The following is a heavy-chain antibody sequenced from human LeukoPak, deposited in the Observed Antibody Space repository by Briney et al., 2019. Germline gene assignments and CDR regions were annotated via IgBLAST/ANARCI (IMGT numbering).Heavy chain of an antibody. CDR2: MSYDGSNK. V-gene: IGHV3-30*18. Sequence: GGSLRLSCAASGFTFSSYGMHWVRQAPGKGLEWVAVMSYDGSNKYYADSVKGRFTISRDNSKNTLYLQMNSLRAEDTAVYYCAKDSVLTGYSSGWYSENWFDHWGQGTLVTVSS. D-gene: IGHD6-19*01. CDR1: GFTFSSYG. CDR3: AKDSVLTGYSSGWYSENWFDH. J-gene: IGHJ5*02.